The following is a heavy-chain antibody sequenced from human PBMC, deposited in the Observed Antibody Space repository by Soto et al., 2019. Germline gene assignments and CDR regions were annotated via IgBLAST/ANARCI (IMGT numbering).Heavy chain of an antibody. CDR3: GRDQMGRYYGSGTYYFDY. CDR2: ISYDGSKK. V-gene: IGHV3-30-3*01. CDR1: GFTFSSYA. J-gene: IGHJ4*02. Sequence: QVQLVESGGGVVQPGRSLRLSCAASGFTFSSYAMHWVRQAPGKGLEWVAVISYDGSKKYYATCVKGGFTISRDNSKDTLYLQMSGLRAEDRAVYYVGRDQMGRYYGSGTYYFDYWGQGTLVTVSS. D-gene: IGHD3-10*01.